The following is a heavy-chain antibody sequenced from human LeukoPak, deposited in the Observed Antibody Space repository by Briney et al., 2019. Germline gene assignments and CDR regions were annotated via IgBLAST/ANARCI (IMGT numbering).Heavy chain of an antibody. Sequence: PGRSLRLSCAASGFTFDDYAMHWVRQAPGKGLEWVSGISWNSGSIGYADSVKGRFTISRDNSKNTLYLQMNSLRAEDTAVYYCARVPYCSGGSCYSGILNYWGQGTLVTVSS. J-gene: IGHJ4*02. V-gene: IGHV3-9*01. CDR2: ISWNSGSI. D-gene: IGHD2-15*01. CDR3: ARVPYCSGGSCYSGILNY. CDR1: GFTFDDYA.